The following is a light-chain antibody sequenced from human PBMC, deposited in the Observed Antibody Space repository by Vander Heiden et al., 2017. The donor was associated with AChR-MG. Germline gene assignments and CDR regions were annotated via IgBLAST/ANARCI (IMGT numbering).Light chain of an antibody. J-gene: IGLJ3*02. V-gene: IGLV2-8*01. CDR2: EVS. CDR1: SSDVGNYNY. Sequence: QSALTQHPSASGAPGQSATISCTGTSSDVGNYNYVSWYQQHPGKAPKLMIYEVSKRPSGVPDRFSGSKSGNTASLTVSGLQAEDEADYYCSSYAGSNNWVFGGGTKLTVL. CDR3: SSYAGSNNWV.